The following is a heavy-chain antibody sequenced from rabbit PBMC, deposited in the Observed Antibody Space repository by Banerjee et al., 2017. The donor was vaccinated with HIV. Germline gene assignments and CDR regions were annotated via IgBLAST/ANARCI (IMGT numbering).Heavy chain of an antibody. J-gene: IGHJ6*01. V-gene: IGHV1S47*01. CDR2: IDTVFGST. CDR3: ARPLATMTMALYL. CDR1: GFDFSSYG. D-gene: IGHD2-1*01. Sequence: QEQLEESGGGLGKPEGTLTLTCKASGFDFSSYGVSWVRQAPGKGLEWIGYIDTVFGSTYYATWVNGRFTISSHNAQNTLYLQLNSLTAADTATYFCARPLATMTMALYLWGPGTLVTVS.